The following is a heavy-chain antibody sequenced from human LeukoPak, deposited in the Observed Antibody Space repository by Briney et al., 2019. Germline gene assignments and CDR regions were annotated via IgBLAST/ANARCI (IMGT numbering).Heavy chain of an antibody. CDR2: ISSSSSFR. D-gene: IGHD3-22*01. CDR1: GFNFSSYS. CDR3: ARESSGYFY. V-gene: IGHV3-21*01. Sequence: GGSLRLSCAASGFNFSSYSMNWVRQAPGKGLEWVSSISSSSSFRYYADSVKGRFTISGDNAKNSLYLQMNSLRAEDTAVYYCARESSGYFYWGQGTLVTVSS. J-gene: IGHJ4*02.